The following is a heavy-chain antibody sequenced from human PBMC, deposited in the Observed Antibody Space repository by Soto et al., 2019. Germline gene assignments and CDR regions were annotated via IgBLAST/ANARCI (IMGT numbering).Heavy chain of an antibody. CDR2: IIPIFGTI. Sequence: QVQLVQSGAEVKKVGSSVKVSCKASGCTFSRYPIAWVRQAPGHGLEWMGQIIPIFGTISHAQNFQGRITITADESTSTAYMELSSLRSDDTDVYYCARPRTVAATKGYDYWGQGTLVTVSS. CDR3: ARPRTVAATKGYDY. D-gene: IGHD4-4*01. CDR1: GCTFSRYP. V-gene: IGHV1-69*01. J-gene: IGHJ4*02.